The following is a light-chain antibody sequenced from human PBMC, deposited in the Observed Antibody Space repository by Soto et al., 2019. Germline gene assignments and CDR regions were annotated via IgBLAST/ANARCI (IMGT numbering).Light chain of an antibody. J-gene: IGKJ1*01. CDR2: DVS. Sequence: EIVLTQSPGTLSLSPGERATLSCRSSQSVSSNYLAWYQQKPDQAPRLVIYDVSGRATGIPDRFSGSGSGTDFTLTSSRLEPDDFAVYYCQQYGSSPTFGQGTKVEIK. CDR1: QSVSSNY. CDR3: QQYGSSPT. V-gene: IGKV3-20*01.